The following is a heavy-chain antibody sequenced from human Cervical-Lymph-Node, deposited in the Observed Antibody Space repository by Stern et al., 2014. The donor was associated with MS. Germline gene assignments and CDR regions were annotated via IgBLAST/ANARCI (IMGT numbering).Heavy chain of an antibody. CDR2: IYSGGST. J-gene: IGHJ4*02. D-gene: IGHD4-11*01. CDR1: GVTVSNNY. Sequence: EVQLVESGGGLVQPGGSLRLSCAASGVTVSNNYMLWVRQAPGKGPEWVALIYSGGSTLYADSVRGRFPISRDHSKNTVYLQMNSLRTEDTAVYYCARNRPETTFGYWGQGTLVTVSS. CDR3: ARNRPETTFGY. V-gene: IGHV3-66*02.